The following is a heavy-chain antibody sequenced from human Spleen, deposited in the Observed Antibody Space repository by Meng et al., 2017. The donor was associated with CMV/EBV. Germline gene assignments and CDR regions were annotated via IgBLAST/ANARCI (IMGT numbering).Heavy chain of an antibody. CDR3: ARGRRDGYKKLHYFDY. CDR2: IYSGGST. D-gene: IGHD5-24*01. J-gene: IGHJ4*02. CDR1: GFTVSSNY. V-gene: IGHV3-66*02. Sequence: SGFTVSSNYMSWVRQAPGKGLEWVSVIYSGGSTYYADSVKGRFTISRDNSKNTLYLQMNSLRAEDTAVYYCARGRRDGYKKLHYFDYWGQGTLVTVSS.